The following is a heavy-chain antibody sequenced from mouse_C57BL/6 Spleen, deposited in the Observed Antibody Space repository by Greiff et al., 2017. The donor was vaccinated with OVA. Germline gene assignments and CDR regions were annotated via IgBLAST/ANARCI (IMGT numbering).Heavy chain of an antibody. CDR1: GYTFTSYW. D-gene: IGHD2-12*01. J-gene: IGHJ2*01. V-gene: IGHV1-50*01. CDR3: ATKLYPFDY. CDR2: IDPSDSYT. Sequence: QVQLQQPGAELVKPGASVKLSCKASGYTFTSYWMQWVKQRPGQGLEWIGEIDPSDSYTNYNQKFKGKATLTVDTSSSTAYMQLSCLTSEDSAVYYCATKLYPFDYWGQGTTLTVSS.